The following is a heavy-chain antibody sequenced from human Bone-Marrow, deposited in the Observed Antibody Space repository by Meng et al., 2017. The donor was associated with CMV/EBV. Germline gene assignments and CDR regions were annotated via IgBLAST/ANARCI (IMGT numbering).Heavy chain of an antibody. CDR1: RFTLRSHG. Sequence: ESLKISCAASRFTLRSHGMSWVRQAPGKGLEWVSSISGSGGSAYYADSVKGRFTISRDNAKNTLQRPMNSLRAEDTGVYYWARGYCSSISCLFDYWGQGTLVTVSS. V-gene: IGHV3-23*01. J-gene: IGHJ4*02. CDR3: ARGYCSSISCLFDY. CDR2: ISGSGGSA. D-gene: IGHD2-2*01.